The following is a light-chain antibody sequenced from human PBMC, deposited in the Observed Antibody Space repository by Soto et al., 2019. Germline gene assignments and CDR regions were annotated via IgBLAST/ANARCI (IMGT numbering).Light chain of an antibody. CDR2: GGS. J-gene: IGKJ5*01. CDR3: QQYGSSST. Sequence: EMVLTQSPGTLSLSTGDGATLSCRASQSVSSRSLAWYQQKPGQAPRLLIYGGSSRATGIPVRFSGSGSETDFTLTITRLEPEDFAVYYCQQYGSSSTFGQGTRLEIK. V-gene: IGKV3-20*01. CDR1: QSVSSRS.